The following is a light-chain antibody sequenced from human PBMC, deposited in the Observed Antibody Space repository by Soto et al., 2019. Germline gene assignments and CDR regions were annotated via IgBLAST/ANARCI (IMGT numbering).Light chain of an antibody. J-gene: IGLJ2*01. Sequence: QSALTQPASVSGSPGQSITISCTGTTNYLGTYNYVSWYQQHPGKAPKLVIYEGTKRASGVSNRFSGSTSGNTASLTISGLQAEDEADYFCCSYTGRLFGGGSTLTVL. CDR1: TNYLGTYNY. CDR3: CSYTGRL. CDR2: EGT. V-gene: IGLV2-23*01.